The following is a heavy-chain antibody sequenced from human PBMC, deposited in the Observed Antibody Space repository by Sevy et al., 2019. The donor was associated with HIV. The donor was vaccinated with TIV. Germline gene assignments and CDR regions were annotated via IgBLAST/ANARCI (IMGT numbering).Heavy chain of an antibody. J-gene: IGHJ4*02. D-gene: IGHD6-6*01. CDR2: IIPIFGTA. Sequence: ASVKVSCKASGGTFSSYAISWVRQAPGQGLEWMGGIIPIFGTANYAQKFQGRVTVTADEPTSTAYMELSSLRSEDTAVYYCARGLIATRRGGGYYFDYWGQGTLVTVSS. CDR3: ARGLIATRRGGGYYFDY. V-gene: IGHV1-69*13. CDR1: GGTFSSYA.